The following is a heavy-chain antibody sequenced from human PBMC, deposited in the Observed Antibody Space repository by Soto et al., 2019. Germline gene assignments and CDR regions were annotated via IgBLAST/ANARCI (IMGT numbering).Heavy chain of an antibody. CDR3: AEDIFWGGLGESNWLDP. Sequence: QVQLVQSGAEVKKPGASVKVSCKASGYTFTSYGISWVRQAPGQGLEWMGWISAHNGNTNYAQKFQGRVTMTTDTSTRTAYRELRGLRSDDTAGYYCAEDIFWGGLGESNWLDPWGQGTLVTVSS. CDR1: GYTFTSYG. CDR2: ISAHNGNT. D-gene: IGHD3-16*01. J-gene: IGHJ5*02. V-gene: IGHV1-18*01.